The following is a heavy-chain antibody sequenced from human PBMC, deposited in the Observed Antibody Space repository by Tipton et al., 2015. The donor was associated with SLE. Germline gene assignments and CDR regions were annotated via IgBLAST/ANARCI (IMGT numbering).Heavy chain of an antibody. V-gene: IGHV4-31*03. CDR2: IYFNGNT. CDR3: ARERRDYGSNPFSYFFDY. J-gene: IGHJ4*02. CDR1: GGSISGGAHF. D-gene: IGHD4-23*01. Sequence: TLSLTCSVSGGSISGGAHFWSWIRQHPGKGLEWIGYIYFNGNTYYNPSLKSRVTISADTSKNQFSLKMTSVTAADTAVYYCARERRDYGSNPFSYFFDYWGQGTLATVSS.